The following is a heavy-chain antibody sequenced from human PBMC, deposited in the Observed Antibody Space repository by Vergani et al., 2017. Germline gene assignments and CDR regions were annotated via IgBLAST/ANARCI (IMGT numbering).Heavy chain of an antibody. D-gene: IGHD6-6*01. Sequence: QLVESGGGLVQPGGSLRLSCVASGFTSAGYAMHWVRQAPGKGLEWVSGISWNSNSIGYADSVKGRFTISRDNAKNSLYLQMNSLRAEDTALYYCAKDLGTSSGGGWFDPWGQGTLVIVSS. J-gene: IGHJ5*02. CDR1: GFTSAGYA. V-gene: IGHV3-9*02. CDR3: AKDLGTSSGGGWFDP. CDR2: ISWNSNSI.